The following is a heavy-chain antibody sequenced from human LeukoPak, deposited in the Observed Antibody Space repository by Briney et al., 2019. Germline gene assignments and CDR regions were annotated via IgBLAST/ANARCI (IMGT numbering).Heavy chain of an antibody. CDR3: ARGDYYYGMDV. CDR1: GGSISSGDYY. V-gene: IGHV4-30-4*01. J-gene: IGHJ6*02. Sequence: PSETLSLTCTVSGGSISSGDYYWSWIRQPPGKGLEWIGYIYDSGSTYYNPSLKSRVTISVDTSKNQFSLKLSSVTAADTAVYYCARGDYYYGMDVWGQGTTVTVSS. CDR2: IYDSGST.